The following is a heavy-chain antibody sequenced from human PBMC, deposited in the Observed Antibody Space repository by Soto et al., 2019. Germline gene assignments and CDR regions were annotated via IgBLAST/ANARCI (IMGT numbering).Heavy chain of an antibody. V-gene: IGHV3-30-3*01. D-gene: IGHD5-18*01. CDR3: AREGSYGFDY. J-gene: IGHJ4*02. Sequence: QVQLVESGGGVVQPGRSLRLSCAASGFTFSSYAMHWVRQAPGKGLEWVAVISYDGSNKYYADSVKGRFTISRDNSKNTLYLQMNSLRAEDTAVYYCAREGSYGFDYWGQGPLVTVSS. CDR1: GFTFSSYA. CDR2: ISYDGSNK.